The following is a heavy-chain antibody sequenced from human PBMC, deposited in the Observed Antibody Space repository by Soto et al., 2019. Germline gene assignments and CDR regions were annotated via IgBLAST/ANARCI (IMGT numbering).Heavy chain of an antibody. J-gene: IGHJ3*02. V-gene: IGHV3-23*01. CDR3: AKDAVPYNKVHDGFDI. D-gene: IGHD1-20*01. CDR2: ISGSGVST. Sequence: PGGSLRLSCAVSAFTFSSYAMSWVRQAPGKGLEWVSAISGSGVSTNYAESVKGRFTISRDNSKNTLYLQMNSLRVEDTAVYYCAKDAVPYNKVHDGFDIWGQGTMVTVSS. CDR1: AFTFSSYA.